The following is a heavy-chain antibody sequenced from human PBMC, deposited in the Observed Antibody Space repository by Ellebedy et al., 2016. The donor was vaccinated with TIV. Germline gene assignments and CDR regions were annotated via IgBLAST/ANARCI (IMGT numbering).Heavy chain of an antibody. D-gene: IGHD6-19*01. CDR2: ISGSGGST. Sequence: GESLKISXAASGFTFSSYAMSWVRQAPGKGLEWVSAISGSGGSTYYADSVKGRFTISRDNSKNTLYLQMNSLRAEDTAVYYCARDTAVAGTGYYGMDVWGQGTTVTVSS. CDR3: ARDTAVAGTGYYGMDV. V-gene: IGHV3-23*01. J-gene: IGHJ6*02. CDR1: GFTFSSYA.